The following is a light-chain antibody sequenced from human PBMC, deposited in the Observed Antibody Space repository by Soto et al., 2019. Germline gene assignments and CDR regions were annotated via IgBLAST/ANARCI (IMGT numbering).Light chain of an antibody. Sequence: QSVLTQPASVSGSPGQSLTISCTGTGSDFGSYNYASWYQQHPGRAPKLLIYDVNNRPSGVSNRFSGSKSGNTASLTISGLQAEDEADYYCSSYTNTSTSFGGGTQLTVL. CDR3: SSYTNTSTS. J-gene: IGLJ2*01. CDR1: GSDFGSYNY. CDR2: DVN. V-gene: IGLV2-14*03.